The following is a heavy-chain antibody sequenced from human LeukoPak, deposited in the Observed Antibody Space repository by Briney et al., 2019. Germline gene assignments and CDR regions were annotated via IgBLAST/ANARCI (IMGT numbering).Heavy chain of an antibody. CDR1: GFTFSNSN. D-gene: IGHD1-26*01. Sequence: KPGGSLRLSCAASGFTFSNSNMNWVRQAPGKGLEWVSSITSGGSYIFYADSVKGRFTISRDNAKESLYLQLNGLRVEDTALYYCARYSGTYRDYWGQGTLVTVSS. CDR3: ARYSGTYRDY. J-gene: IGHJ4*02. CDR2: ITSGGSYI. V-gene: IGHV3-21*01.